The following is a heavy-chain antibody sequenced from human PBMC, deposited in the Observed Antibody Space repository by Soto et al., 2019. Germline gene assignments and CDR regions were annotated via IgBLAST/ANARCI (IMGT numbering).Heavy chain of an antibody. CDR1: GFTVSSYA. CDR2: ISGSGGST. D-gene: IGHD4-17*01. V-gene: IGHV3-23*01. J-gene: IGHJ5*02. Sequence: GGSLRLSCAASGFTVSSYAMSWVRQAPGKGLEWVSAISGSGGSTYYADSVKGRFTISRDNSKNTLYLQMNSLRAEDTAVYYCAKGKGNDYGDYVDWFDPWGQGTLVTVSS. CDR3: AKGKGNDYGDYVDWFDP.